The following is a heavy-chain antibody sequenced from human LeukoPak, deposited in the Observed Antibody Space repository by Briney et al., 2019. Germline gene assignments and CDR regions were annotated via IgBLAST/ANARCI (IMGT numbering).Heavy chain of an antibody. Sequence: ASVKVSCKASGYTFASYGISWVRQAPGQGLEWMGWISAYNGNTNYAQKLQGRVTMTTDTSTSTAYMKLRSLRSDDTAVYYCARDRYYDFWSPSLTGGYYYGMDVWGQGTTVTVSS. J-gene: IGHJ6*02. CDR3: ARDRYYDFWSPSLTGGYYYGMDV. V-gene: IGHV1-18*01. CDR1: GYTFASYG. CDR2: ISAYNGNT. D-gene: IGHD3-3*01.